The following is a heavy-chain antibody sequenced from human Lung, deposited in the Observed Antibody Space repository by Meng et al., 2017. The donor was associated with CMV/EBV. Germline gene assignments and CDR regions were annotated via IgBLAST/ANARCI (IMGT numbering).Heavy chain of an antibody. CDR3: ARAIAVAGTAPFDY. CDR1: GYTFTGYH. D-gene: IGHD6-19*01. Sequence: ASVKVSCKASGYTFTGYHIHWVRQAPGQGLQWMGWINSYTGGTISAQKFQGRVTMTRGTSISTASMELRRLTSDDTAVYFCARAIAVAGTAPFDYWGQGTLVTVSS. CDR2: INSYTGGT. J-gene: IGHJ4*02. V-gene: IGHV1-2*02.